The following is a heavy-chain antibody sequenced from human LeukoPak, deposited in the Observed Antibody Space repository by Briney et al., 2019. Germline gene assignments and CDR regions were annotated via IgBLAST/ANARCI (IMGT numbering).Heavy chain of an antibody. CDR1: GFTFSSYA. Sequence: PGGSLRLSCAASGFTFSSYAINWVRQAPGKGLEWVSGISGSGGSTYYADSVMGRFTLSRDNSKNTLYLQMNSLRADDTAVYYCAKVSESNYDILTGYYTPYYFDYWGQGTLVTVSS. V-gene: IGHV3-23*01. CDR3: AKVSESNYDILTGYYTPYYFDY. J-gene: IGHJ4*02. D-gene: IGHD3-9*01. CDR2: ISGSGGST.